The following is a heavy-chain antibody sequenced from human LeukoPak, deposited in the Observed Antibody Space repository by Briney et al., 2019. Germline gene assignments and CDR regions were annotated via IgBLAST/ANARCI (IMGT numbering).Heavy chain of an antibody. V-gene: IGHV4-4*07. Sequence: SETLSLTCTVSGGSISSYYWSWIRQPAGKGLEWIGRIYTSGSTNYNPSLKSRVTMSVDTSKNQFSLKLSSVTAADTAVYYCARAGVYYDSSGYSYYFDYWGQGTLVTVSS. D-gene: IGHD3-22*01. CDR1: GGSISSYY. CDR3: ARAGVYYDSSGYSYYFDY. J-gene: IGHJ4*02. CDR2: IYTSGST.